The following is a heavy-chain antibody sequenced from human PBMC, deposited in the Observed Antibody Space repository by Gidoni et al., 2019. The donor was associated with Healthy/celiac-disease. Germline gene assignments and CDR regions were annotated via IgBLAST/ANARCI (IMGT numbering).Heavy chain of an antibody. D-gene: IGHD3-10*01. CDR1: GGSISSSSYY. V-gene: IGHV4-39*01. CDR3: ARHRSQLLWFGVNWFDP. CDR2: TYYSGST. J-gene: IGHJ5*02. Sequence: QLQLQESGPGLVKPSETLSLTCTVSGGSISSSSYYWGWLRQPQGKGLEWFGSTYYSGSTYYNPSLKSRVTISVDTSKNQFSLKLSSVTAADTAVYYCARHRSQLLWFGVNWFDPWGQGTLVTVSS.